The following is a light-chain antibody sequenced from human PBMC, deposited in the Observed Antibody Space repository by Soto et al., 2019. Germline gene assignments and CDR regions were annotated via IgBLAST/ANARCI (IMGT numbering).Light chain of an antibody. J-gene: IGKJ2*01. CDR2: GAS. CDR1: QSVSSDY. Sequence: EIVLTQSPGTLSLSPGERATLSCRASQSVSSDYFAWYQQKPGQAPRLLIYGASSRATGIPDRFSGRGSGIDFTLTLSRLEPEDFALYYCQQYGSSPHTFGQGTNLEIK. CDR3: QQYGSSPHT. V-gene: IGKV3-20*01.